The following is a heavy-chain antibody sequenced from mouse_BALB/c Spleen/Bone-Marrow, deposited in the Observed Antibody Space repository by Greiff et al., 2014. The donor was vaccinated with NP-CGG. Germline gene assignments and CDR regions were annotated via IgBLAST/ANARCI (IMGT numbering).Heavy chain of an antibody. V-gene: IGHV1S81*02. D-gene: IGHD1-1*01. J-gene: IGHJ2*01. CDR1: GYTFTSYW. CDR2: INPSNGRN. CDR3: ARRATTVVATDY. Sequence: VQLQQSGAELVKPGASVKLSCKASGYTFTSYWMHWVKQRPGQGLEWIGEINPSNGRNNYNEKFKSKATLTVDKSSSTAYMQLSSLTSEDSAVYYCARRATTVVATDYWGQGTTLTVSS.